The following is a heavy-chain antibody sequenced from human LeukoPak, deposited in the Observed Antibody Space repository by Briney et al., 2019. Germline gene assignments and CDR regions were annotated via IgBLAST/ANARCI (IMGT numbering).Heavy chain of an antibody. D-gene: IGHD6-19*01. CDR2: INAGNGNT. Sequence: AGVKVSCKASGYTFIRYAMQGVREAPGQRLEWMGWINAGNGNTKYSQEFQGRVTITRDTSASTAYMELSSLRSEDMAVYYCARGAGAPFAKQWLDHWGQGTLVTVSS. CDR3: ARGAGAPFAKQWLDH. V-gene: IGHV1-3*03. CDR1: GYTFIRYA. J-gene: IGHJ4*02.